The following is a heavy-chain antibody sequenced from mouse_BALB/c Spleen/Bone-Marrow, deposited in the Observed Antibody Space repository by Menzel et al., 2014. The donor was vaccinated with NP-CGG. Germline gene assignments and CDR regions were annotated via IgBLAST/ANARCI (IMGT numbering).Heavy chain of an antibody. CDR2: ISNGGNYT. V-gene: IGHV5-9-3*01. Sequence: EVQVVESGGGLVKPGGSLKLSCAASGFTFSSYGVSWVRQTPEKRLEWVATISNGGNYTYYPDSVKGRFTISRDNAKNTLYLQRSSLRSEDTAMYYCTRQRGDYAMDYWGQGTSVTVSS. J-gene: IGHJ4*01. D-gene: IGHD1-1*02. CDR3: TRQRGDYAMDY. CDR1: GFTFSSYG.